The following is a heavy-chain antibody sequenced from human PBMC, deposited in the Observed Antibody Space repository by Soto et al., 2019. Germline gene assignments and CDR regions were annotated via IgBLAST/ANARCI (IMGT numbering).Heavy chain of an antibody. CDR3: ARGGGSTFNWFDP. J-gene: IGHJ5*02. V-gene: IGHV4-39*01. D-gene: IGHD2-15*01. CDR2: LYYSGNT. CDR1: GGSISSFNYF. Sequence: QLQLQESGPGLVKPSETLSLTCTVSGGSISSFNYFWGWIRQPPGKGLEWIGSLYYSGNTYYNPSLQSRVTIYVDTSKMQCTLTLRSVTAADTAVYYCARGGGSTFNWFDPWGQGTVVTVSP.